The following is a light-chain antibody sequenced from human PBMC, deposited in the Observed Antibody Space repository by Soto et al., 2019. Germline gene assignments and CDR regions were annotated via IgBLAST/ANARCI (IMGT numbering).Light chain of an antibody. J-gene: IGKJ1*01. Sequence: EILMTQSPATLSVSPGERVTLSCRASQGVGSTLAWYRQQPGQAPRLLIYDAYIRASGVPARFSGSGSGTEFTLTISGLQSEDFAVYFCQHYNNWPPTWTFGQGTKVDI. CDR2: DAY. V-gene: IGKV3-15*01. CDR3: QHYNNWPPTWT. CDR1: QGVGST.